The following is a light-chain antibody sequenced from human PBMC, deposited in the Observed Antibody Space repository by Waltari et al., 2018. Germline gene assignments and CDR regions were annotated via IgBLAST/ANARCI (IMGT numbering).Light chain of an antibody. Sequence: IVLTQSPGTLSLSPGERATLSCRASQSVTRTLAWYQQKPGQAPRLLIYDASIRATGSPDRFSGSGSGTDFSLTISRLEPEDFAVYYCQKYGTRPATFGQGTKVEIK. V-gene: IGKV3-20*01. J-gene: IGKJ1*01. CDR2: DAS. CDR1: QSVTRT. CDR3: QKYGTRPAT.